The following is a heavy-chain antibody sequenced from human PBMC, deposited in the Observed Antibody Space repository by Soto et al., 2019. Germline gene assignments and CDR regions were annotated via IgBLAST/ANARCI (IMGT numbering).Heavy chain of an antibody. V-gene: IGHV3-66*01. CDR3: ARGPDVVRSLRYYYYMDV. D-gene: IGHD3-3*01. J-gene: IGHJ6*03. Sequence: EVELVESGGGLVQPGGSLRLSCAASGFTVSSNYMSWVRQAPGKGLEWVSVIYSGGSTYYADSVKGRFTISRDNSKNTLYLQMNSLRAEDTAVYYCARGPDVVRSLRYYYYMDVWGKGTTVTVSS. CDR2: IYSGGST. CDR1: GFTVSSNY.